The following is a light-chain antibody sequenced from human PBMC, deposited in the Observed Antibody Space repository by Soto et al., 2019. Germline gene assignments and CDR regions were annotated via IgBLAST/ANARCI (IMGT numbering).Light chain of an antibody. CDR1: RNDVGLYNY. CDR2: GVS. V-gene: IGLV2-14*01. CDR3: TSYTTTTLEV. Sequence: QSVLPQPASVSASPGQSITISCTGTRNDVGLYNYVSWYQHHPGNAPKPIIYGVSDRPSGVSNRFSGSKSGNTASLTISGLQAEDEADYYCTSYTTTTLEVFGTGTKVTVL. J-gene: IGLJ1*01.